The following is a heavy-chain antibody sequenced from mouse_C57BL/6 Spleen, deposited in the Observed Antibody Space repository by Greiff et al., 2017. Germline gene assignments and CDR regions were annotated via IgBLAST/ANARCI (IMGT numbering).Heavy chain of an antibody. CDR2: INPSSGYT. V-gene: IGHV1-7*01. CDR1: GYTFTSYW. D-gene: IGHD2-2*01. J-gene: IGHJ3*01. Sequence: VQLQQSGADLAKPGASVKLSCKASGYTFTSYWMHWVKQRPGQGLEWIGYINPSSGYTKYNQKFKDQATLTADKSYSTAYMQLSSLTYEDSAVYYWARCGYDGISLFAYWGQGTLVTVSA. CDR3: ARCGYDGISLFAY.